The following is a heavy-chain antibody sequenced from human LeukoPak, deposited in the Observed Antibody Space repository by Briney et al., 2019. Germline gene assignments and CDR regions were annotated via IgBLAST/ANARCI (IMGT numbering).Heavy chain of an antibody. Sequence: GGSLRLSCEASGFTFSSYGMHWVRRAPGKGLEWMTVISHDGSNEYYIDSAKGRFTISRDNSKSTLYLQMNSLRVEDTAIYYCAKEGYYGSGSFPDSWGQGTLVTVSS. J-gene: IGHJ4*02. CDR3: AKEGYYGSGSFPDS. CDR2: ISHDGSNE. CDR1: GFTFSSYG. V-gene: IGHV3-30*18. D-gene: IGHD3-10*01.